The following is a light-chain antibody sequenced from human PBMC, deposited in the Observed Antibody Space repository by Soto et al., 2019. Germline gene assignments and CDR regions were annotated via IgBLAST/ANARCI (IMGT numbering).Light chain of an antibody. J-gene: IGLJ1*01. CDR1: SSNIGAGYD. V-gene: IGLV1-40*01. CDR2: GNS. Sequence: QSVLTQPPSVSGAPGQRVTISCTGSSSNIGAGYDVHWYQQLPGTAPKLPIYGNSNRPSGVPDRFSGSKSGTSASLAITGLQAEDEADYYCQSYDSSLSAYYVFGTGTKVTAL. CDR3: QSYDSSLSAYYV.